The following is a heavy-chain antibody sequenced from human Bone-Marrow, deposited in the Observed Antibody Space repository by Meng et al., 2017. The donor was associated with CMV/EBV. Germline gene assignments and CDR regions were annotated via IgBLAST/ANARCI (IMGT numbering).Heavy chain of an antibody. D-gene: IGHD6-6*01. Sequence: GGSLRLSCAASGFTFDDYGMSWVRQAPGKGLEWVSGINWNGGSTGYADSVKGRFTISRDNAKNSLYLQMNSLRAEDTALYYCARLVGGSRIAARSGTIDYWGQGTLVTVSS. CDR3: ARLVGGSRIAARSGTIDY. J-gene: IGHJ4*02. V-gene: IGHV3-20*04. CDR2: INWNGGST. CDR1: GFTFDDYG.